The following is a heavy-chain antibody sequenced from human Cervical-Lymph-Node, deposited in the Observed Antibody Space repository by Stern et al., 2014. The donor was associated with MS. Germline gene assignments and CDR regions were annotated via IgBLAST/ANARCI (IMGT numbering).Heavy chain of an antibody. CDR3: ARDFYGDYGLDY. D-gene: IGHD4-17*01. Sequence: EMQLVESGGGLVKPGGSLRLSCTASGFTFRSHNMNLVRQAPGQGLEWVSSISTSGTYIYYSDSVKGRFTISRDNAKNSLYLLMNSLRADDTAVYYCARDFYGDYGLDYWGQGTLLTVSS. J-gene: IGHJ4*02. V-gene: IGHV3-21*01. CDR1: GFTFRSHN. CDR2: ISTSGTYI.